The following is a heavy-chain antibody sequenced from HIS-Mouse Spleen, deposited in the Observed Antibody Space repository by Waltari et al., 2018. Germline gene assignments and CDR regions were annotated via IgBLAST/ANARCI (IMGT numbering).Heavy chain of an antibody. D-gene: IGHD6-19*01. J-gene: IGHJ4*02. Sequence: QVTLRESGPALVKPTQTLTLTCTFSGFSLSTRGMRVSWIRQPPGKALEWLARIDWDDDKYYSTSLKTRLTISKDTSKNQVVLTMTNMDPVDTATYYCARIAEGYSSGWYAFDYWGQGTLVTVSS. CDR2: IDWDDDK. CDR1: GFSLSTRGMR. CDR3: ARIAEGYSSGWYAFDY. V-gene: IGHV2-70*15.